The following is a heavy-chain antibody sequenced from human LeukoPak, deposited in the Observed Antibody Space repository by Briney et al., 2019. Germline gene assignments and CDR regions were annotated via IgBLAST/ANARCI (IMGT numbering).Heavy chain of an antibody. CDR3: ARDYSGWYRGGWFDP. CDR2: IYYSGST. CDR1: GGSISSYY. J-gene: IGHJ5*02. V-gene: IGHV4-59*01. D-gene: IGHD6-19*01. Sequence: SQTLSLTCTVSGGSISSYYWSWIRQPPGKGLEWIGYIYYSGSTNYNPSLKSRVTISVDTSKNQFSLKLSSVTAADTAVYYCARDYSGWYRGGWFDPWGQGTLVTVSS.